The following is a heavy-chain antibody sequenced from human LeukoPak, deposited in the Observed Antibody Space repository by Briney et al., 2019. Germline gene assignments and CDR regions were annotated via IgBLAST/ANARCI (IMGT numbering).Heavy chain of an antibody. V-gene: IGHV4-59*01. D-gene: IGHD3-3*01. CDR1: DGSISSYY. Sequence: SETLSLTCTVSDGSISSYYWSWIRQPPGKGLEWIGYIYYSGSTNYNPSLKSRVTISVDTSKNQFSLKLSSVTAADTAVYYCARATDFWSGYYAFDIWGQGTMVTVSS. CDR2: IYYSGST. J-gene: IGHJ3*02. CDR3: ARATDFWSGYYAFDI.